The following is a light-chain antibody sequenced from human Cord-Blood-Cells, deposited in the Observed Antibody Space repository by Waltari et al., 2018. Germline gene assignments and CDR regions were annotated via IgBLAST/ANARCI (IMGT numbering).Light chain of an antibody. CDR2: GAS. CDR3: QQYGSSPPT. Sequence: EIVLTQSPGTLSLSPGERATLSCRASQSVSSSYLAWYQTKPGQAPRLLIYGASSRATGIPDRFSGSGSGTDFTLTISRLEPEDFAVYYCQQYGSSPPTFGQGTKVEIK. V-gene: IGKV3-20*01. CDR1: QSVSSSY. J-gene: IGKJ1*01.